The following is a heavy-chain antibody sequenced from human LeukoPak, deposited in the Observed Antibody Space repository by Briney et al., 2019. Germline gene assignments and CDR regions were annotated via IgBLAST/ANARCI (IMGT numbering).Heavy chain of an antibody. CDR1: GFTFSSYA. D-gene: IGHD3-22*01. V-gene: IGHV3-23*01. CDR3: AKDYDSSGYYPKWFDP. CDR2: ISGSGGST. Sequence: GGSLRLSCAASGFTFSSYAMSWVRQAPGKGLEWVSAISGSGGSTYYADSMKGRFTISRDNSKNTLYLQMNSLRAEDTAVYYCAKDYDSSGYYPKWFDPWGQGTLVTVSS. J-gene: IGHJ5*02.